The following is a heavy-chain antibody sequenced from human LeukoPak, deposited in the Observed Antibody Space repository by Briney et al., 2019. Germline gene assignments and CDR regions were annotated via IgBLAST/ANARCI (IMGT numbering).Heavy chain of an antibody. V-gene: IGHV3-23*01. Sequence: GGSLRLSCAASAFTFSNYDMSWVRQAPGKGLEWVSAISGSAVSTYYADSVKGRFTISRDNSKNTLHLQMNSLRVEDTAVYYCARSPYYYYYMDVWGKGTTVTVSS. CDR3: ARSPYYYYYMDV. CDR2: ISGSAVST. CDR1: AFTFSNYD. J-gene: IGHJ6*03.